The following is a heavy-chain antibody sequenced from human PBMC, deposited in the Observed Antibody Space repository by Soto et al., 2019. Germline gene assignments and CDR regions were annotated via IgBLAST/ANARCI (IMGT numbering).Heavy chain of an antibody. D-gene: IGHD3-3*01. CDR2: ISGSGGST. J-gene: IGHJ4*02. CDR1: GFTFSSYA. Sequence: PGGSLRLSCAASGFTFSSYAMSWVRQAPGKGLEWVSAISGSGGSTYYADSVKGRFTISRDNSKNTLYLQMNSLRAEDTAVYYCAKLQEEVLRFLEWLLTSPIDYWGQGTLVTVSS. V-gene: IGHV3-23*01. CDR3: AKLQEEVLRFLEWLLTSPIDY.